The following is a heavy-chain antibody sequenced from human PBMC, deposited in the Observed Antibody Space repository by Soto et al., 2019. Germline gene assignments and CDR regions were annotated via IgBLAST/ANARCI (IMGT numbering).Heavy chain of an antibody. V-gene: IGHV4-34*01. CDR1: GGSFSGYY. CDR2: INHSGST. Sequence: SETLSLTCAVYGGSFSGYYRTWIRQPPGTGLEWIGEINHSGSTNYNPSLKNRVTISVDTSKNQFSLKLTSVTAADTAVYYCARDKITGLFDYWGQGTLVTVSS. CDR3: ARDKITGLFDY. J-gene: IGHJ4*02. D-gene: IGHD2-8*02.